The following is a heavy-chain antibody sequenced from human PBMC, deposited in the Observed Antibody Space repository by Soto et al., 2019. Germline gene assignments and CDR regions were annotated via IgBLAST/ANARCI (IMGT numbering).Heavy chain of an antibody. J-gene: IGHJ6*02. Sequence: HPGGSLRLSCAASGFTFSSYGMHWVRQAPGKGLEWVAVIWYDGSNKYYADSVKGRFTISRDNSKNTLYLQMNSLRAEDTAVYYCAVSMVRGVIQNYYYYYGMDVWGQGTTVTVSS. V-gene: IGHV3-33*01. D-gene: IGHD3-10*01. CDR2: IWYDGSNK. CDR3: AVSMVRGVIQNYYYYYGMDV. CDR1: GFTFSSYG.